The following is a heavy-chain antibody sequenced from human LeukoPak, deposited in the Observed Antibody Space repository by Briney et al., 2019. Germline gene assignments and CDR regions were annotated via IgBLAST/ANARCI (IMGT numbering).Heavy chain of an antibody. CDR3: ARVGFLEWLFLTVTNYYYGMDV. J-gene: IGHJ6*02. Sequence: GSSVKVSCKASGGTFSSYAISWVRQAPGQGLEWMGRIIPILGIANYAQKFQGRVTITADKSTSTAYMELSRLRSDDTAVYYCARVGFLEWLFLTVTNYYYGMDVWGQGTTVTVSS. V-gene: IGHV1-69*04. CDR2: IIPILGIA. CDR1: GGTFSSYA. D-gene: IGHD3-3*02.